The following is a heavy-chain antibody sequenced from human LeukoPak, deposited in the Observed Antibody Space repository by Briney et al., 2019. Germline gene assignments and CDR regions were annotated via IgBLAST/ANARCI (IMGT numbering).Heavy chain of an antibody. V-gene: IGHV1-2*04. CDR2: INPNGGDT. D-gene: IGHD3-16*02. J-gene: IGHJ4*02. CDR3: ARSADYYDYVWGSYRPQVNFDY. CDR1: GYSFRGYH. Sequence: ASVKVSCKASGYSFRGYHMHWVRQAPGQGLEWVGWINPNGGDTNYAQKFQGWVTITRDTSISTVYMEVGRLTLDDTAVYYCARSADYYDYVWGSYRPQVNFDYWGQGTLVTVSS.